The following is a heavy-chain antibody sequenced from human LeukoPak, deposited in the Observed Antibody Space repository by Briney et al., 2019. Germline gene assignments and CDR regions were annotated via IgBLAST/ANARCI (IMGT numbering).Heavy chain of an antibody. D-gene: IGHD3-3*01. CDR3: AKDLDYDFWSGYYSAPNDY. V-gene: IGHV3-23*01. J-gene: IGHJ4*02. CDR2: ISGSGGST. Sequence: GGSLRLSCAASGFTFSSYAMSWVRQAPGKGLEWVPAISGSGGSTYYADSVKGRFTISRDNSKNTLYLQMNSLRAEDTAVYYCAKDLDYDFWSGYYSAPNDYWGQGTLVTVSS. CDR1: GFTFSSYA.